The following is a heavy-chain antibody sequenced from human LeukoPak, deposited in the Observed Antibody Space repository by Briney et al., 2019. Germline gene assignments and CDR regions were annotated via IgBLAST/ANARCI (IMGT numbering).Heavy chain of an antibody. Sequence: SETLSLTCTVSGYSISSGYYWSWFRQPAEKGLEWIGRIYTSGSTYYNPSLKSRVTISADTSKNQFSLNVSSVTAADTAVYYCARATSSYFYYMDVWGKGTTVTISS. D-gene: IGHD5-12*01. CDR1: GYSISSGYY. V-gene: IGHV4-61*02. CDR2: IYTSGST. J-gene: IGHJ6*03. CDR3: ARATSSYFYYMDV.